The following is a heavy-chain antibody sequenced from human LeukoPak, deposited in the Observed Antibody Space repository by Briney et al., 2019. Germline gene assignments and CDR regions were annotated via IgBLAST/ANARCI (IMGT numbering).Heavy chain of an antibody. Sequence: GGSLRLSCAASGFTFNTHGMHWVRQAPGKGLEWVAAIWFDGSVKHYSDAVKGRFTISRDNSLDTLYLQMNSLRVEDTAMYYGAKDTAIQFLEPAFWGQGTLVTVSS. CDR3: AKDTAIQFLEPAF. J-gene: IGHJ4*02. V-gene: IGHV3-33*06. CDR2: IWFDGSVK. CDR1: GFTFNTHG. D-gene: IGHD3-3*01.